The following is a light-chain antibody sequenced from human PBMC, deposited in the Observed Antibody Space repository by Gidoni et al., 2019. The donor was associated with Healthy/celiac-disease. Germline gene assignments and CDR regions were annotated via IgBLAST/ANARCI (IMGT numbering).Light chain of an antibody. CDR2: AAS. Sequence: ANRMTQSPSSFSASTGDRVTITCRASQGISSYLAWYQQKPGKAPKLLIYAASTLQSGVPSRFSGSGSGTDFTLTISCLQSEDFATYYCQQYYSYPLTFGPXTKVDIK. CDR1: QGISSY. V-gene: IGKV1-8*01. CDR3: QQYYSYPLT. J-gene: IGKJ3*01.